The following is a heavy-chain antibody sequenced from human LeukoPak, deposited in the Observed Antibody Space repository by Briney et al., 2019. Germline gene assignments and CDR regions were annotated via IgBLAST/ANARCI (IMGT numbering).Heavy chain of an antibody. V-gene: IGHV4-39*01. Sequence: PSETLSLTCTVSGGYISSSSYYWGWIRQPPGKGLEWIGSIYYSGSTYYNPSLKSRVTISVDTSKNQFSLKLSSVTAADTAVYYCARPAGGITIFGMVIIPPYRDAFDIWGQGTMVTVSS. D-gene: IGHD3-3*01. CDR3: ARPAGGITIFGMVIIPPYRDAFDI. CDR1: GGYISSSSYY. CDR2: IYYSGST. J-gene: IGHJ3*02.